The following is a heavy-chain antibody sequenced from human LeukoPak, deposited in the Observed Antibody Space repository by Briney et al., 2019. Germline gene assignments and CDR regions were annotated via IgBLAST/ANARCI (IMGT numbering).Heavy chain of an antibody. CDR2: IKQDGSEK. CDR1: GFTFSNNW. D-gene: IGHD5-12*01. V-gene: IGHV3-7*01. CDR3: ARSLYSGYDLGY. J-gene: IGHJ4*02. Sequence: GGSLRLSCVVSGFTFSNNWMSWVRQAPGKGLEWVANIKQDGSEKYYVDSVKGRFTISRDNAKNSLYLQMNSLRAEDTAVYYCARSLYSGYDLGYWGQGTLVTVSS.